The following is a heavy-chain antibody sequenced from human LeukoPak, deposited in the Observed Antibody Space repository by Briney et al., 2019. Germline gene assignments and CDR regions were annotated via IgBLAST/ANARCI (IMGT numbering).Heavy chain of an antibody. CDR1: GGSFSGYY. CDR3: ARTSGSYRPIDY. V-gene: IGHV4-34*01. Sequence: SETLSLTCAVYGGSFSGYYWSWIRQPPGKGLERIGEINHSGSTNYNPSLKSRVTISVDTSKNQFSLKLSSVTAADTAVYYCARTSGSYRPIDYWGQGTLVTVSS. CDR2: INHSGST. J-gene: IGHJ4*02. D-gene: IGHD1-26*01.